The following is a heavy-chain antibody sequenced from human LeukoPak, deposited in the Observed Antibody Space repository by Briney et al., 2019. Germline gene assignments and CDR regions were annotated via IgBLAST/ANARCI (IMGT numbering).Heavy chain of an antibody. CDR3: ARDQEGFDY. J-gene: IGHJ4*02. CDR2: INPRDGST. V-gene: IGHV1-46*01. Sequence: RASVKVSCKASGYSFTGYYMHWVRQAPGQGLEWMGRINPRDGSTSYAQKFQGRVTVTRDTSTSTVHMELSGLRSEDTAVYYCARDQEGFDYWGQGTLVTVSS. CDR1: GYSFTGYY.